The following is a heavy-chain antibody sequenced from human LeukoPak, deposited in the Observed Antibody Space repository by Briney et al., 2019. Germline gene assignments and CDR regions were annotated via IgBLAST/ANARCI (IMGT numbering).Heavy chain of an antibody. J-gene: IGHJ5*02. Sequence: GGSLRLSCAASGFTFSSYAMSWVRQAPGRGLEWVSAISGSGGSTYYADSVKGRFTISRDNSKNTLYLQMNSLRAEDTAAYYCAKSGDIVVVPAARNWFDPWGQGTLVTVSS. CDR3: AKSGDIVVVPAARNWFDP. D-gene: IGHD2-2*01. CDR1: GFTFSSYA. CDR2: ISGSGGST. V-gene: IGHV3-23*01.